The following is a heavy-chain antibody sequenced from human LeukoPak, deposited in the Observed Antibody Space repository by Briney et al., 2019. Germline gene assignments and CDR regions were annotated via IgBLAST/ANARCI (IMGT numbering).Heavy chain of an antibody. V-gene: IGHV3-23*01. J-gene: IGHJ4*02. CDR2: VSSSGTNT. CDR1: EFLFSSYA. Sequence: GGSLRLSCAASEFLFSSYAMSWVRQAPGRGLEWVSSVSSSGTNTYYADSVKGRFTISRDNSKDTLYLQMNSLRAEDTAVYYCAXXXXXXXXSXXEIXYWGQGTLVXXSX. CDR3: AXXXXXXXXSXXEIXY.